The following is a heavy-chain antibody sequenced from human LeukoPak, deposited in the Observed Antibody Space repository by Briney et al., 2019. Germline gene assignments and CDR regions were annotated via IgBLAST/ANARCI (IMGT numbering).Heavy chain of an antibody. D-gene: IGHD6-19*01. CDR3: AREKAVAGGFDY. CDR2: IKQDGSEK. V-gene: IGHV3-7*01. CDR1: RFTFSSYW. Sequence: GGSLRLSCAASRFTFSSYWMSWVRQAPGKGLEWVANIKQDGSEKYYVDSVKGRFTISRDNAKNSLYLQMNSLRAEDTAVYYCAREKAVAGGFDYWGQGTLVTVSS. J-gene: IGHJ4*02.